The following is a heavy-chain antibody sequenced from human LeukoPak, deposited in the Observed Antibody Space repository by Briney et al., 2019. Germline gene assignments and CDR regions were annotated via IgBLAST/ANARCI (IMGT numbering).Heavy chain of an antibody. CDR3: ARDCSSTSCYPT. J-gene: IGHJ5*02. CDR2: IYYSGST. CDR1: GGSISSYY. Sequence: SETLSLTCTVSGGSISSYYWSWIRQPPGKGLEWIGYIYYSGSTNYNPSLKSRVTISVDTSKNQFSLKLSSVTAADTAVYYCARDCSSTSCYPTWGQGTLVTVSS. V-gene: IGHV4-59*12. D-gene: IGHD2-2*01.